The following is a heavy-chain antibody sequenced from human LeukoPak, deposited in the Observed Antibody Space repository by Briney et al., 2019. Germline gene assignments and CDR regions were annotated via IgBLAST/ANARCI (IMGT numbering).Heavy chain of an antibody. CDR1: GLTFSSYE. V-gene: IGHV3-48*03. D-gene: IGHD2-15*01. Sequence: GGSLRLSCEVSGLTFSSYEMNWVRQAPGKGLEWISYISSSGKTVFYADSVKGRFTISRDNAKNSLFLQVNSLRAEDTALYYCARLGYCNTGSCYSLDYWGQGTLVTVSS. CDR3: ARLGYCNTGSCYSLDY. J-gene: IGHJ4*02. CDR2: ISSSGKTV.